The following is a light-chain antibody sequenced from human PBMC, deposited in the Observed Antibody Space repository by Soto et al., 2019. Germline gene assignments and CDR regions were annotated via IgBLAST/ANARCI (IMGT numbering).Light chain of an antibody. CDR2: GAS. J-gene: IGKJ3*01. CDR1: QSVNTN. Sequence: EVVMTQSPATLSVCPGERVTLSCRAQQSVNTNVAGYQQRLGQAPRLLIYGASPRATGIPARFAGSGSGTEFTLTISGVQSEDFAVYYCQQYSHWPITFGPGTKVEIK. V-gene: IGKV3-15*01. CDR3: QQYSHWPIT.